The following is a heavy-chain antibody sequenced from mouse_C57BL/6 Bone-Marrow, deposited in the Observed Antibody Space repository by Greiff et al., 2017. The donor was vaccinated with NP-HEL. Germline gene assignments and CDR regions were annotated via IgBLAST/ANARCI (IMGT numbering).Heavy chain of an antibody. Sequence: QVHVKQSGAELVRPGTSVKMSCKASGYTFTNYWIGWAKQRPGHGLEWIGDIYPGGGYTNYNEKFKGKATLTADKSSSTAYMQFSSLTSEDSAIYYCARLAPGYFDVWGTGTTVTVSS. D-gene: IGHD6-1*01. CDR2: IYPGGGYT. J-gene: IGHJ1*03. CDR1: GYTFTNYW. CDR3: ARLAPGYFDV. V-gene: IGHV1-63*01.